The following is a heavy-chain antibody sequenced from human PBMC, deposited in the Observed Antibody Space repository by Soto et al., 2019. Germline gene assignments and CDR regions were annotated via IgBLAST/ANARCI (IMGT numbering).Heavy chain of an antibody. J-gene: IGHJ4*02. D-gene: IGHD6-19*01. CDR2: ISAYNGNT. Sequence: SVNVSCKAYGYTFTSYGISWVRQGPGQGLEWMGWISAYNGNTNYAQKLQGRVTMTTDTSTSTAYMELRSLRSDDTAVYYCARCPSGWYEVPNDYWGQGTLVTVSS. CDR3: ARCPSGWYEVPNDY. V-gene: IGHV1-18*04. CDR1: GYTFTSYG.